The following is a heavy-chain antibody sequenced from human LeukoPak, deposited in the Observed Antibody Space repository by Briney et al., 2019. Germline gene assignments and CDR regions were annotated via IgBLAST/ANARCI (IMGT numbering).Heavy chain of an antibody. CDR3: ARVLTGAPDAFDI. CDR2: IYYSGST. V-gene: IGHV4-59*13. J-gene: IGHJ3*02. CDR1: GGSISSYY. D-gene: IGHD7-27*01. Sequence: SETLSLTCTVSGGSISSYYWSWIRQPPAKGQEWIGYIYYSGSTNYNPSLKSRGPISVDTSKNQFSLKLSSVTAADTAVYYCARVLTGAPDAFDIWGQGTMVTVSS.